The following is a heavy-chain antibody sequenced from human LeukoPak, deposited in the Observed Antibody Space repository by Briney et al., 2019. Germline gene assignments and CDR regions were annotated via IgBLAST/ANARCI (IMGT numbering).Heavy chain of an antibody. Sequence: GGSLRLSCVASGFTFGKYWMSWVRQAPGKGLEWVANIKLDGSEKNYVDSVKGRFTISRDNARNSLYLQMNSLRAEDTAVYYCARGSSGWYFDFWGQGTLVTVSS. CDR1: GFTFGKYW. J-gene: IGHJ4*02. V-gene: IGHV3-7*01. CDR2: IKLDGSEK. D-gene: IGHD6-19*01. CDR3: ARGSSGWYFDF.